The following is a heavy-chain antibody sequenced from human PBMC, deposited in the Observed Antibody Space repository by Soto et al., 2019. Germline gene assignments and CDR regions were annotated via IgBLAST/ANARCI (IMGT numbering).Heavy chain of an antibody. V-gene: IGHV1-2*02. Sequence: QVQLVQSGAEVKTPGASVRVSCKASGYTFTGYYIHWVREAPGQGLKWMGWINPQTGGTSYAQKFQGRVTLSRDTSINTAYLELSRLTFDDAAVYFCARERYQVISDGMDVWGQGTTVTVSS. CDR1: GYTFTGYY. J-gene: IGHJ6*02. CDR2: INPQTGGT. D-gene: IGHD2-2*01. CDR3: ARERYQVISDGMDV.